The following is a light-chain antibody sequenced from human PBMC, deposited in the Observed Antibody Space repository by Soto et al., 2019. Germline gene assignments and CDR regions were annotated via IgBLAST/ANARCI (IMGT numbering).Light chain of an antibody. CDR3: SSYTSSSTLPYV. V-gene: IGLV2-14*01. CDR1: SSDVGGYNY. J-gene: IGLJ1*01. Sequence: QSVLTQPASVSGSPGQSITISCTGTSSDVGGYNYDSWYQQHPSKAPKLMIYDVSHRHSGVSTLSSGCKSGNTASLTISGRQAEEEADYYCSSYTSSSTLPYVFGTGTKLTVL. CDR2: DVS.